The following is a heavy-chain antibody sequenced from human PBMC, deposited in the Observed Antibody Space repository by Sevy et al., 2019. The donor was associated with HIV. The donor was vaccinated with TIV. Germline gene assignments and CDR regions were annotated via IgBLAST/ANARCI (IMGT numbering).Heavy chain of an antibody. CDR2: IAYDGSNK. CDR1: GFVFSSYA. V-gene: IGHV3-30*04. CDR3: ARPRFLEWLSSAAFDI. D-gene: IGHD3-3*01. J-gene: IGHJ3*02. Sequence: GGSLRLSCTASGFVFSSYAMHWVRQAPGKGLEWVAFIAYDGSNKNYADSLKGGFTLSRDNSKNTRYLQMNSLGAEDTAVYYCARPRFLEWLSSAAFDIWGQGTMVTVSS.